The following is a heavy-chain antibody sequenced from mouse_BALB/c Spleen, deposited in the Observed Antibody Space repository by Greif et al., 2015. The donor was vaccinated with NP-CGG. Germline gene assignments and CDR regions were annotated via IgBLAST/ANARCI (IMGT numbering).Heavy chain of an antibody. Sequence: EVKLMESGPGLVKPSQSLSLTCTVTGYSITSDYAWNWIRQFPGNKLEWMGYISYSGSTSYNPSLKSRISITRDTSKNQFFLQLNSVTTEDTATYYCARREYGAYYFDYWGQGTTLTVSS. V-gene: IGHV3-2*02. CDR1: GYSITSDYA. J-gene: IGHJ2*01. CDR3: ARREYGAYYFDY. CDR2: ISYSGST. D-gene: IGHD1-1*02.